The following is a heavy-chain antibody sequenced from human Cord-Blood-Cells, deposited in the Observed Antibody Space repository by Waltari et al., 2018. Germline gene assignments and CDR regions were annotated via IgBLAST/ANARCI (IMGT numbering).Heavy chain of an antibody. CDR2: IIPIFGTA. J-gene: IGHJ6*02. Sequence: QVQLVQSGAEVKKPGSSVKVSCQASGGTFSSYAISWVRPAPGPGLEWMGGIIPIFGTANYAQKFQGRVTITADESTSTAYMELSSLRSEDTAVYYCARVYCSSTSCPYYYYGMDVWGQGTTVTVSS. CDR3: ARVYCSSTSCPYYYYGMDV. V-gene: IGHV1-69*12. D-gene: IGHD2-2*01. CDR1: GGTFSSYA.